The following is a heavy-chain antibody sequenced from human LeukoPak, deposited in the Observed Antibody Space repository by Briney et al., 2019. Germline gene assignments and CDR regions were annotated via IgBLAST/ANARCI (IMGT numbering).Heavy chain of an antibody. J-gene: IGHJ5*02. D-gene: IGHD3-22*01. Sequence: ASVKVSCKASGGTFSSYAISWVRQAPGQGLEWVGGIIPIFGTANYAQKFQGRVTITTDESTSTAYMELSSLRSEDTAVYYCARRRDGDVDYYDSSGYHNWFDPWGQGTLVTVSS. CDR2: IIPIFGTA. V-gene: IGHV1-69*05. CDR1: GGTFSSYA. CDR3: ARRRDGDVDYYDSSGYHNWFDP.